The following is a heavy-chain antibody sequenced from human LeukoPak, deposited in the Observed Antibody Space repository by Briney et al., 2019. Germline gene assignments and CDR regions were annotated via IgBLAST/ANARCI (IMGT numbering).Heavy chain of an antibody. Sequence: SVKVSCKASGGTFSSYAISWVRQAPGQGLEWMGGIIPIFGTANYAQKFQGRVTITADESTSTAYMELSSLRFEGTAVYYCARGTEEYSSSLFYYWGQGTLVTVSS. J-gene: IGHJ4*02. CDR1: GGTFSSYA. D-gene: IGHD6-6*01. CDR2: IIPIFGTA. CDR3: ARGTEEYSSSLFYY. V-gene: IGHV1-69*13.